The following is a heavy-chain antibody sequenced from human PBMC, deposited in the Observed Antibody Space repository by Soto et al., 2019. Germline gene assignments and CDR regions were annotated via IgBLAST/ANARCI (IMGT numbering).Heavy chain of an antibody. CDR1: GFTFDDYA. Sequence: TGGSLRLSCAASGFTFDDYAMHWVRQAPGKCLEWVSGISWNSGSIGYADSVKGRFTISRDNAKNSLYLQMNSLRAEDTALYYCAKGDYDILTGYSRVYYYGMDVWGQGXTVTVYS. J-gene: IGHJ6*02. D-gene: IGHD3-9*01. CDR3: AKGDYDILTGYSRVYYYGMDV. CDR2: ISWNSGSI. V-gene: IGHV3-9*01.